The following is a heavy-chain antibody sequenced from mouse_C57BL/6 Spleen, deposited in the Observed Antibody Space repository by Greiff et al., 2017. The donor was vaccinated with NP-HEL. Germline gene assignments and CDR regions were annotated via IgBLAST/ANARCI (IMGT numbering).Heavy chain of an antibody. D-gene: IGHD1-1*01. Sequence: VKVVESGPELVKPGASVKISCKASGYAFSSSWMNWVKQRPGKGLEWIGRIYPGDGDTNYNGKFKGKATLTADKSSSTAYMQLSSLTSEDSAVYFCARLDGSSHFDYWGQGTTLTVSS. CDR1: GYAFSSSW. CDR3: ARLDGSSHFDY. J-gene: IGHJ2*01. CDR2: IYPGDGDT. V-gene: IGHV1-82*01.